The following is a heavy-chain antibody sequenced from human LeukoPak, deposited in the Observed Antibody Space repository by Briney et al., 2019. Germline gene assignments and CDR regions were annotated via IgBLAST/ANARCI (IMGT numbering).Heavy chain of an antibody. CDR2: IYSNGHI. J-gene: IGHJ4*02. D-gene: IGHD1-14*01. V-gene: IGHV4-4*07. CDR1: GGSIGGYD. Sequence: PSETLSLTCSVPGGSIGGYDWNWIRQAAGEGLEWLGRIYSNGHIDHNASLKSRVAMSVDTSKNQFSLKLTFVTAADTAVYYCARDMAYIASWGQGTLVTVSS. CDR3: ARDMAYIAS.